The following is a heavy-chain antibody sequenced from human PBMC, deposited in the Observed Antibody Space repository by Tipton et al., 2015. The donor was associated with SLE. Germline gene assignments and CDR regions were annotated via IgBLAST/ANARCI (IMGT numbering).Heavy chain of an antibody. CDR3: ARDKWELPDY. Sequence: TLSLTCTVSGGSISSSSYYWGWIRQPPGKGLEWIGYIYYSGSTNYNPSLKSRVTISVDTSKNQFSLKLSSVTAADTAVYYCARDKWELPDYWGQGTLVTVSS. V-gene: IGHV4-61*01. J-gene: IGHJ4*02. CDR2: IYYSGST. CDR1: GGSISSSSYY. D-gene: IGHD1-26*01.